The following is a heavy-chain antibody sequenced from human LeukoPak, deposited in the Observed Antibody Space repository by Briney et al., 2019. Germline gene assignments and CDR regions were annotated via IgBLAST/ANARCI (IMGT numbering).Heavy chain of an antibody. J-gene: IGHJ4*02. D-gene: IGHD4-17*01. CDR3: AREHKSYGDYPYYFDS. Sequence: SSGDYYXGWLRXPXGXGXXXXXXINKQGATFYNPPLKSRVSISKNTSKNQFSLKLTSVTAAGTAVYFCAREHKSYGDYPYYFDSWGQGTLVTVSS. CDR2: INKQGAT. V-gene: IGHV4-30-4*01. CDR1: SSGDYY.